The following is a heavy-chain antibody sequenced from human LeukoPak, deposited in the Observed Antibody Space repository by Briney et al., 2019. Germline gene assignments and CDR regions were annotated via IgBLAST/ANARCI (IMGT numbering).Heavy chain of an antibody. Sequence: QPGGSLRLSCAASGFTFSSYAMSWVRQAPGKGLEWVSAISGSGGSTYYADSVKGRFTISRDNSKNTLYLQMNSLRAEDTAVYYCAKDPPYCSGGSCRNYFDYWGQGTLDTVSS. CDR2: ISGSGGST. V-gene: IGHV3-23*01. CDR1: GFTFSSYA. D-gene: IGHD2-15*01. J-gene: IGHJ4*02. CDR3: AKDPPYCSGGSCRNYFDY.